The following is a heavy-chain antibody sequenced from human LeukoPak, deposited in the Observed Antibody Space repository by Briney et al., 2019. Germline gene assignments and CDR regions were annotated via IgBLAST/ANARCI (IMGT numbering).Heavy chain of an antibody. CDR2: IYSGGST. CDR1: GFTFSSYA. Sequence: GGSLRLSCAASGFTFSSYAMSWVRQAPGKGLEWVSVIYSGGSTYYADSVKGRFTISRDNSKNTLYLQMNSLRAEDTAVYYCARNSGSYYTPFGYWGQGTLVTVSS. CDR3: ARNSGSYYTPFGY. D-gene: IGHD1-26*01. J-gene: IGHJ4*02. V-gene: IGHV3-66*01.